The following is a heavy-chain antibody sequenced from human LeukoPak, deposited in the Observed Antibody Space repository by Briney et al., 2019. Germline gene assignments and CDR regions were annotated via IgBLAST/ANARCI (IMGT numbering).Heavy chain of an antibody. V-gene: IGHV3-30-3*01. CDR1: GFTFSSYA. D-gene: IGHD1-26*01. CDR3: ATLEERMDV. J-gene: IGHJ6*02. Sequence: PGGFLRLSCAASGFTFSSYAMHWVRQAPGKGLEWVAVISYDGSNKYYADSVKGRFTISRDNSTNTLYLQMNSLRAEDTAVYYCATLEERMDVWGQGTTVTVSS. CDR2: ISYDGSNK.